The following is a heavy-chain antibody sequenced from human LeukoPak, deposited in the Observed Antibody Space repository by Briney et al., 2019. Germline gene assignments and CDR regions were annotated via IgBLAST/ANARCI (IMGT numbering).Heavy chain of an antibody. V-gene: IGHV4-39*07. CDR1: GGSISSSPPYY. J-gene: IGHJ4*02. D-gene: IGHD6-19*01. Sequence: SETLSLTCTVSGGSISSSPPYYWGWIRQTPGKGLEWLGSMYSSGNSYFYNPSLKSRVTIPLDTSKDQFSLRLRSVTAEDTAVYYCAKDMYSSGWYDYWGQGTLVTVSS. CDR3: AKDMYSSGWYDY. CDR2: MYSSGNS.